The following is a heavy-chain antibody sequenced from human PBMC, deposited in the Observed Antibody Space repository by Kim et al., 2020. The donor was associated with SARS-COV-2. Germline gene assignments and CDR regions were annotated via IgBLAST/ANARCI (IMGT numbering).Heavy chain of an antibody. CDR2: IYYSGST. J-gene: IGHJ3*02. D-gene: IGHD2-21*01. CDR3: ARDGETPRAFDI. CDR1: GGSISSGGYY. V-gene: IGHV4-31*03. Sequence: SETLSLTCTVSGGSISSGGYYWSWIRQHPGKGLEWIGYIYYSGSTYYNPSLKSRVTISVDTSKNQFSLKLSSVTAADTAVYYCARDGETPRAFDIWGQGTMVTVSS.